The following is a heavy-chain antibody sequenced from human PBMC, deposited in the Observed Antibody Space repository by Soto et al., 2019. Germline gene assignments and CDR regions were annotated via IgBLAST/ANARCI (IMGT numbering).Heavy chain of an antibody. D-gene: IGHD2-21*02. CDR2: ISNTGST. J-gene: IGHJ3*02. CDR1: GGSISSADHY. V-gene: IGHV4-30-4*01. CDR3: AREYCGGDCFSPLGVITIAAFDI. Sequence: QVQLQESGPGLVNPSQTLSLTCTVSGGSISSADHYWAWIRQPPGKGMEWIGYISNTGSTDYNPSLKSRVTISVDTSKNQFSMKLTSVTAADTAVYYCAREYCGGDCFSPLGVITIAAFDIWGQGTIVTVPS.